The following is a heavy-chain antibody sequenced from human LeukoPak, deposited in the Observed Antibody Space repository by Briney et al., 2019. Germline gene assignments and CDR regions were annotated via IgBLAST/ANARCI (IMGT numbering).Heavy chain of an antibody. CDR3: ARTKEPLAEYFQH. Sequence: SVKVSCKASGGTFSSYAISWVRQAPGQGREWMGRIIPIFGTANYAQKFQGRVTITTDESTSTAYMELSSLRSEDTAVYYCARTKEPLAEYFQHWGQGTLVTVSS. D-gene: IGHD1-26*01. CDR2: IIPIFGTA. J-gene: IGHJ1*01. CDR1: GGTFSSYA. V-gene: IGHV1-69*05.